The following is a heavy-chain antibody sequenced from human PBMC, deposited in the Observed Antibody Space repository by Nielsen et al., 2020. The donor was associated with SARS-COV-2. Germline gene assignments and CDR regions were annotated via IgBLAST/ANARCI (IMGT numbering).Heavy chain of an antibody. V-gene: IGHV3-21*01. CDR3: ARGLPENYDILTGYFQNYYYYGMDV. CDR2: ISSSSSYI. J-gene: IGHJ6*02. Sequence: GESLKISCAASGFTFSSYAMNWVRQAPGKGLEWVSSISSSSSYIYYADSVKGRLTISRDNAKNSLYLQMNSLRAEDTAVYYCARGLPENYDILTGYFQNYYYYGMDVWGQGTTVTVSS. CDR1: GFTFSSYA. D-gene: IGHD3-9*01.